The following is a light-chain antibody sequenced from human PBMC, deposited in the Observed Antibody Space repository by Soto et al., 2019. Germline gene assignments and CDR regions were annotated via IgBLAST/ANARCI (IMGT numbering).Light chain of an antibody. V-gene: IGKV3-15*01. Sequence: ETVMTQSPGTPSVSPGERATLSCRASQSISSNLAWYQQKPGQAPRLLIYGASTRATGVPARFSGSGSGTEFTLTISSLQSEDFAVYYCQQYNNWPLLFGPGTKVDIK. CDR3: QQYNNWPLL. J-gene: IGKJ3*01. CDR1: QSISSN. CDR2: GAS.